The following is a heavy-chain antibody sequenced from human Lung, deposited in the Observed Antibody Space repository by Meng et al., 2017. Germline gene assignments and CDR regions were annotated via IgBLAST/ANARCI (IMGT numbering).Heavy chain of an antibody. D-gene: IGHD1-26*01. V-gene: IGHV4-61*01. CDR2: MDYSRRT. J-gene: IGHJ4*02. CDR1: GASVSSGSHY. CDR3: AGGPWELDF. Sequence: QGRLHESGPGRVRPPYTLSPVWPVSGASVSSGSHYWSWIRQPPGKGLEWIAYMDYSRRTNYSPSLKSRVTMSTDTSKNQLSLKLSSVTAADTAVYYCAGGPWELDFWGQGTLVTVSS.